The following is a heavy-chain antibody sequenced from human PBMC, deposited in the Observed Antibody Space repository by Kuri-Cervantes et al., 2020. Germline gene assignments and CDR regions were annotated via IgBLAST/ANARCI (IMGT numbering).Heavy chain of an antibody. CDR3: ARVIHVPSVLSDAIWFDP. Sequence: ASVKVSCKASGYTFTGYYAHWVRQAPGQGLEWMGWINPNSGDTNYVQKFQGRVTMTRDTSISTAYMELSRLRSDDTAVYYWARVIHVPSVLSDAIWFDPWGQGTLVTVSS. V-gene: IGHV1-2*02. J-gene: IGHJ5*02. CDR2: INPNSGDT. D-gene: IGHD2-8*02. CDR1: GYTFTGYY.